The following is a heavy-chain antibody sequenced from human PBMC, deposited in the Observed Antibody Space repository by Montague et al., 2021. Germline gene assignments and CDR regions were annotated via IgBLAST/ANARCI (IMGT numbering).Heavy chain of an antibody. D-gene: IGHD3-22*01. CDR3: ARGRGVSSGIGQLDP. Sequence: SLRLSCAASGFTFGTYAMSWVRQAPGKGLEWVSGISGGGGSIYYADSVKGRFTISRDNSENTLYLQMNNLRAEDTALYYCARGRGVSSGIGQLDPWGQGTLVTVSS. CDR1: GFTFGTYA. J-gene: IGHJ5*02. CDR2: ISGGGGSI. V-gene: IGHV3-23*01.